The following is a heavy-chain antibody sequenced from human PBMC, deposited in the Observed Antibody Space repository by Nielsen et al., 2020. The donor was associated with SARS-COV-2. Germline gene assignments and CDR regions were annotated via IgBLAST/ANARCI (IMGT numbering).Heavy chain of an antibody. Sequence: SSVKVSCNASGGTFSSYAISWVRQAPGQGLEWMGGIIPIFVTANYEQKFQGRVTITADESTSTAYMELSSLRSEDTAVYYCAITGSYDSSGYYFDYWGQGTLVTVSS. J-gene: IGHJ4*02. V-gene: IGHV1-69*13. CDR2: IIPIFVTA. CDR3: AITGSYDSSGYYFDY. CDR1: GGTFSSYA. D-gene: IGHD3-22*01.